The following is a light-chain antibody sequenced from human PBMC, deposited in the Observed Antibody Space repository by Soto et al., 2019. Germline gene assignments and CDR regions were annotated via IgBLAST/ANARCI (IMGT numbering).Light chain of an antibody. V-gene: IGLV1-44*01. CDR2: TNN. J-gene: IGLJ1*01. CDR3: ATGDDSRKGV. Sequence: QSVLTQPPSASGTPGQRIIISCSGSTSNIESHSVNWFQQVPGTAPRLLIITNNQRPSGVPDRFSGSKSGASASLAISGLQSEDEATYYCATGDDSRKGVFGTGTKVTVL. CDR1: TSNIESHS.